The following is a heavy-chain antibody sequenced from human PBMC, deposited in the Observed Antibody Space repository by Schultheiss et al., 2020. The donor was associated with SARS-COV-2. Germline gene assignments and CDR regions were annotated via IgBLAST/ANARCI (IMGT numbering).Heavy chain of an antibody. CDR3: ARDRGGYVYFDY. CDR1: GGSFSGYY. J-gene: IGHJ4*02. V-gene: IGHV4-34*01. CDR2: INHSGST. Sequence: SETLSLTCAVYGGSFSGYYWSWIRQPPGKGLEWIGEINHSGSTNYNPSLKSRVTISVDTSKNQFSLKLSSVTAADTAVYYCARDRGGYVYFDYWGQGTLVTVSS. D-gene: IGHD5-12*01.